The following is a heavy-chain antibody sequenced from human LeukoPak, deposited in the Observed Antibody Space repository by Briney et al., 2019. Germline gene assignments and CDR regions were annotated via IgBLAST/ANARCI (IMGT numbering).Heavy chain of an antibody. V-gene: IGHV3-48*03. J-gene: IGHJ4*02. CDR2: ISSSDNPI. CDR1: GFTFSSYE. CDR3: ARERPAAGPALDY. D-gene: IGHD6-13*01. Sequence: GGSLRLSCAASGFTFSSYEMNWVRQAPGKGLEWVSYISSSDNPIYYADSVKGRFTISRNNAKNSLYLQMNSLRAEDTAVYFCARERPAAGPALDYWGQGTLVTVSS.